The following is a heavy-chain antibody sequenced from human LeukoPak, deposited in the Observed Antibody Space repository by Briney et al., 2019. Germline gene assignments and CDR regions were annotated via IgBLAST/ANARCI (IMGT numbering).Heavy chain of an antibody. CDR3: ARDPVEWELLLDY. CDR1: GFTFSSYW. D-gene: IGHD1-26*01. Sequence: RAGGSLRLSCAASGFTFSSYWMGWVRQAPGKRLEWVANMNIGGSEKYYADSAKGRFTISRDNARNSVYLQMNSLRVEDTAVYYCARDPVEWELLLDYWGQGTLVTVSS. J-gene: IGHJ4*02. V-gene: IGHV3-7*01. CDR2: MNIGGSEK.